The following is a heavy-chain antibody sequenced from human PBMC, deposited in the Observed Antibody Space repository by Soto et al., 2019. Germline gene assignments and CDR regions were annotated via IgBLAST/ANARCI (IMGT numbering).Heavy chain of an antibody. CDR3: AYNGSGPAFDI. CDR2: ILYDGSNK. Sequence: QVQLVESGGGVVQPGRSLRLSCAASGFTFSSYAMHWVRQAPGKGLEWVAVILYDGSNKYYADSVKGRFTISRDNSKNTLYLQMNSLRAEDTAVYYCAYNGSGPAFDIWGQGTMVTVSS. V-gene: IGHV3-30-3*01. CDR1: GFTFSSYA. D-gene: IGHD1-26*01. J-gene: IGHJ3*02.